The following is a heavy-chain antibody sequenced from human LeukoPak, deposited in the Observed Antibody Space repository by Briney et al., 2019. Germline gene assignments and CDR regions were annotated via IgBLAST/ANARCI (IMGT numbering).Heavy chain of an antibody. CDR3: ATSPREPIGAYY. J-gene: IGHJ4*02. CDR2: ISVYNGNT. V-gene: IGHV1-18*01. Sequence: ASVMVSCKTSGYSFSNYGISWVRQAPVQGLEWMGWISVYNGNTKSAQRVQGGITMTTDTSTSTASMELRSLRSDATAVYYCATSPREPIGAYYWGQGTLIAVPS. D-gene: IGHD2-8*01. CDR1: GYSFSNYG.